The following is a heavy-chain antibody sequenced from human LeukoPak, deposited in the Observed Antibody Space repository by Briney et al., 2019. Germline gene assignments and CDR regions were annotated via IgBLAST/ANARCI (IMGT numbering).Heavy chain of an antibody. CDR1: KFTFSNYG. CDR2: IWFDGSNK. CDR3: ARDLGDRFYFDS. D-gene: IGHD2-21*02. Sequence: GRSLRLSCAASKFTFSNYGMHWVRQAPGKGLEWLAVIWFDGSNKYYADSVKGRFTISRDNSKNTLYLQMNSLRAEDTAVYYCARDLGDRFYFDSWGPGTLVTVSS. V-gene: IGHV3-33*08. J-gene: IGHJ4*02.